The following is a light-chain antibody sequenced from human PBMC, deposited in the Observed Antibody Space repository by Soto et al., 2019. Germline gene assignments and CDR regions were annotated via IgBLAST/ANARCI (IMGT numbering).Light chain of an antibody. CDR3: QQYDNLPYT. V-gene: IGKV1-33*01. J-gene: IGKJ2*01. Sequence: DIQMTQSPSSLSASVGDRVTITCQASQDISNYLNWYQQKPGKAPKLLICDASNLETGVPSRFSGSGSGTDFTFTISSLQPEDIATYYCQQYDNLPYTFGQGTKVDIK. CDR2: DAS. CDR1: QDISNY.